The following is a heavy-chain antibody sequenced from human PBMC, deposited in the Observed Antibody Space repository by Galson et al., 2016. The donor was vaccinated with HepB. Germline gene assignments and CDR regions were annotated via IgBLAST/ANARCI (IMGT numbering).Heavy chain of an antibody. CDR2: IKQDGSEK. CDR1: GFTFNRYW. J-gene: IGHJ4*02. Sequence: SLRLSCAASGFTFNRYWLSWVRQAPGKGLEWVANIKQDGSEKYYVDSVKGRFTISRDNAKNSLYLQMNSLRTEDTAVYYCAKDGRIYCSSASCHDHFHYWGQGTLVTVSS. V-gene: IGHV3-7*01. CDR3: AKDGRIYCSSASCHDHFHY. D-gene: IGHD2-2*01.